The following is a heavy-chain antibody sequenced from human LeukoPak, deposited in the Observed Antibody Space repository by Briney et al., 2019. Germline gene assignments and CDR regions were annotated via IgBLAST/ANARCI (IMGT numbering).Heavy chain of an antibody. CDR3: ATDPARGGATSFDY. J-gene: IGHJ4*02. CDR1: GYTFTSYG. Sequence: ASVKVSCKASGYTFTSYGISWVRQAPGQGLEWMGWISAYNGNTNYAQKFQGRVTMTEDTSTDTAYMELSSLRSEDTAVYYCATDPARGGATSFDYWGQGTLVTVSS. D-gene: IGHD1-26*01. V-gene: IGHV1-18*01. CDR2: ISAYNGNT.